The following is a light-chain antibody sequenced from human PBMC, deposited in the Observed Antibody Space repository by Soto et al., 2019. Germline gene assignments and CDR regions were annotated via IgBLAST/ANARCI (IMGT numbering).Light chain of an antibody. Sequence: EIVMTQSPATRSLSPGERATLSFRASQSVSSYLAWYQQKPGQAPRLLIYDASNRATGIPARFSGSGSGTDFTLTISSLEPEDFAVYYCQQRSNWPPSFGGGTKVDIK. CDR1: QSVSSY. CDR3: QQRSNWPPS. V-gene: IGKV3-11*01. CDR2: DAS. J-gene: IGKJ4*01.